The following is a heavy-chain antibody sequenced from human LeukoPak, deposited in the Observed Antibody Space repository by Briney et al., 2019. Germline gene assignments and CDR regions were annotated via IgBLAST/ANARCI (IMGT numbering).Heavy chain of an antibody. J-gene: IGHJ4*02. D-gene: IGHD2-2*01. Sequence: GASVKVSCKASGYTFTSYAISWVRQAPGQGLEWMGGIIPIFGTANYAQRFQGRVTITTDESTSTAYMELSSLRSEDTAVYYCATNGAYCSSTSCQNYWGQGTLVTVSS. CDR3: ATNGAYCSSTSCQNY. CDR2: IIPIFGTA. V-gene: IGHV1-69*05. CDR1: GYTFTSYA.